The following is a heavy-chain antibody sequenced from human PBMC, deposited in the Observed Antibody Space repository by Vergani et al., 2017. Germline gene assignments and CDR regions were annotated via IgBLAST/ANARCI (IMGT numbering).Heavy chain of an antibody. CDR1: GFTFDDYG. CDR2: IRSDESRR. CDR3: AKEWGGYCSGGTCYPEY. D-gene: IGHD2-15*01. J-gene: IGHJ4*02. V-gene: IGHV3-30*02. Sequence: VQLVESVGGLVKPGGSLRLSCAASGFTFDDYGMHWVRQAPGKGLEWVASIRSDESRRYYGDSMEGPFTISRDNSKNTLYLQMKSLRPEDTAVYYCAKEWGGYCSGGTCYPEYWGQGTLVIVSS.